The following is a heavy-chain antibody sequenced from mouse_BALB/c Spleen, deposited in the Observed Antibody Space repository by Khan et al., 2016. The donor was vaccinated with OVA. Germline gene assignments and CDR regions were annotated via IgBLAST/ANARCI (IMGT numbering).Heavy chain of an antibody. V-gene: IGHV5-12*02. CDR1: GFTFTDYY. Sequence: EVELVESGGGLMQPGGSLKLSCATSGFTFTDYYMYWVRQSPERSLEWVGYISNLGTTPNYPDTVRGRSTISTDNATNTPYLQMSSLTSEDTAMYYCAMEWDGGGLAYWGQGTLVTVSA. D-gene: IGHD1-1*02. CDR2: ISNLGTTP. J-gene: IGHJ3*01. CDR3: AMEWDGGGLAY.